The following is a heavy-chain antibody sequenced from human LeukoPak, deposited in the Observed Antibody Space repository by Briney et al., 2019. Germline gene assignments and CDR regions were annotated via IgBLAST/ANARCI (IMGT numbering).Heavy chain of an antibody. J-gene: IGHJ5*02. D-gene: IGHD1-1*01. Sequence: GGSLRLSCAASGFTFNTYWMNWVRQAPGERLEWVASMNQDGTEKYYVDSVKGRFTISRDNAKNSLYLQMDGLRAEDTAVYYCARDQGNGCFDPWGQGSLVTVSS. CDR1: GFTFNTYW. CDR3: ARDQGNGCFDP. V-gene: IGHV3-7*01. CDR2: MNQDGTEK.